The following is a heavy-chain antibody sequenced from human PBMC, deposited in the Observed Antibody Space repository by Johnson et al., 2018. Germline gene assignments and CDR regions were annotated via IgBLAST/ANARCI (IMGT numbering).Heavy chain of an antibody. V-gene: IGHV3-74*01. CDR2: INSDGSYA. J-gene: IGHJ4*02. CDR1: GFTFSGYW. CDR3: ARDKGSLDY. Sequence: VQLVESGGGLVQPGGSLRLSCAASGFTFSGYWMHWVRLAPGKGLVWVSRINSDGSYAIYADSVKGRFTISRDNAKNTLYLQMNSLRVEDTAVYFCARDKGSLDYWGQGTLVTVSS.